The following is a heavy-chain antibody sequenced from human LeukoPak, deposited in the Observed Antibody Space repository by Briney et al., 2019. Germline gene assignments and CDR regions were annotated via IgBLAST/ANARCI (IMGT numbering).Heavy chain of an antibody. CDR2: ISGSGST. CDR1: GFTFSSYA. V-gene: IGHV3-23*01. D-gene: IGHD4-11*01. Sequence: GGSLRLSCAASGFTFSSYAMSWVRQAPGKGLEWVSDISGSGSTHYADSVKGRFTISRDNSKNTLYLQMNSLRAEDTAVYYCAKAGDYSYFDYWGQGTLVTVSS. CDR3: AKAGDYSYFDY. J-gene: IGHJ4*02.